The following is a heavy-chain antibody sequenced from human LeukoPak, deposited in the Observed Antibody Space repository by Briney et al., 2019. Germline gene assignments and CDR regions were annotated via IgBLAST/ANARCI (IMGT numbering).Heavy chain of an antibody. CDR1: GYTFTGYY. D-gene: IGHD2-2*01. Sequence: ASVKVSCKASGYTFTGYYMHWVRQAPGQGLEWMGWINPNSGGTNYAQKFQGRVTMTRDTSISTAYMELSRLRSDDTAVYYCARSPDIVVVPPNWFDPWAREPWSPSPQ. CDR2: INPNSGGT. J-gene: IGHJ5*02. CDR3: ARSPDIVVVPPNWFDP. V-gene: IGHV1-2*02.